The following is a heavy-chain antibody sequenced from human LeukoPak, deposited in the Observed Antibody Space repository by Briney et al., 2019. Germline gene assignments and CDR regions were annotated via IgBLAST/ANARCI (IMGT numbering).Heavy chain of an antibody. CDR3: ARDVDATSGWFDP. Sequence: SQTLSLTCTVSGGSISSGEYDGSGSRQPPGKGLEWIGGIDHSRTTNYNPSLKSRVTISVDTSKNQFSLKLSSVTAADTAVYYCARDVDATSGWFDPWGQGTLVTVSS. J-gene: IGHJ5*02. CDR2: IDHSRTT. D-gene: IGHD2-15*01. CDR1: GGSISSGEYD. V-gene: IGHV4-30-4*01.